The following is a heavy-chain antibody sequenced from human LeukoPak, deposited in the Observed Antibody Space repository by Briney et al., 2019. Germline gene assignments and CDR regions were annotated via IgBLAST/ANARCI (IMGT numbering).Heavy chain of an antibody. CDR1: KFTFSTSA. CDR3: AKASRREDTAMAADYYYYYYMDV. V-gene: IGHV3-23*01. CDR2: ISGSGAKT. J-gene: IGHJ6*03. D-gene: IGHD5-18*01. Sequence: PGGSLRLSCAAPKFTFSTSALSWVRQAPGRGLEWVSGISGSGAKTYYSDSVKGRFTISRDNSKNTLYLQMNSLRAEDTAVYYCAKASRREDTAMAADYYYYYYMDVWGKGTTVTVSS.